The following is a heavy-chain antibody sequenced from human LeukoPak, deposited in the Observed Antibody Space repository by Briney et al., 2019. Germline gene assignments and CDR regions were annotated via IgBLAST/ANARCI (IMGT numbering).Heavy chain of an antibody. D-gene: IGHD4-23*01. CDR2: INHSGIT. V-gene: IGHV4-4*02. J-gene: IGHJ1*01. CDR1: GGSISSSNW. Sequence: PSETLSLTCAVSGGSISSSNWWSWVRQPPGKGLEWIGEINHSGITNYNPSFKSRVTISVDTSKNQFSLKLSSVTAADTAVYYCARRYGPPRHQTLRHGVVTYFQHWGQGTLVTVSS. CDR3: ARRYGPPRHQTLRHGVVTYFQH.